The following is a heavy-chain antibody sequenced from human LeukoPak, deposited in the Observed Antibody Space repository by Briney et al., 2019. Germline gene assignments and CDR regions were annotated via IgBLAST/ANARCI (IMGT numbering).Heavy chain of an antibody. D-gene: IGHD1-26*01. J-gene: IGHJ3*02. Sequence: SETLSLTCTVSGGSISSSSYYWGWIRQPPGKGLEWIGSIYYSGSTYYNPSLKSRVTISVDTSKNQFSLKLSSVTAADTAVYYCARGGRDIAFDIWGQGTMVTVSS. CDR1: GGSISSSSYY. CDR3: ARGGRDIAFDI. CDR2: IYYSGST. V-gene: IGHV4-39*07.